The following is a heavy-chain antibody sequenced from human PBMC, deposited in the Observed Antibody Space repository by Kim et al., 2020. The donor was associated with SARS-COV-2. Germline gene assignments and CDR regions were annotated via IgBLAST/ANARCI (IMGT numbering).Heavy chain of an antibody. D-gene: IGHD1-1*01. J-gene: IGHJ4*02. CDR1: GSTFTNVW. Sequence: GGSLRLSCAVSGSTFTNVWMSCVRQAPGKGLEWVGRIKSKRDGETTDYAAPVKGRFTISRDDSKKMVFLQMDSLKTEDTAVYYCTTGAPSGSFFDYWGQGTLVTASS. V-gene: IGHV3-15*01. CDR3: TTGAPSGSFFDY. CDR2: IKSKRDGETT.